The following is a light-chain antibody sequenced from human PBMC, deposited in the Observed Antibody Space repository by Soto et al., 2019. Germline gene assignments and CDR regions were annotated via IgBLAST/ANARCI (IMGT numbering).Light chain of an antibody. Sequence: DIQMCQSPSSLSATVGDRVTITCQASQNINNYLNWYQQEPGRAPKLLIYDASNLEAGVPSRFRGSGSGTDFTFTISRLQPEDIATYYCQQYENLPTFGQGTRLEIK. J-gene: IGKJ5*01. CDR2: DAS. CDR1: QNINNY. V-gene: IGKV1-33*01. CDR3: QQYENLPT.